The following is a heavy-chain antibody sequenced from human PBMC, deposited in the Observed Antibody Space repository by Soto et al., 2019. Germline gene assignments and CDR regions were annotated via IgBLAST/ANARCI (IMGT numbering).Heavy chain of an antibody. CDR3: ARGCGDSSHGVFDP. D-gene: IGHD6-13*01. V-gene: IGHV4-4*02. Sequence: QVQLQESGPGLVKPSGTLSLTCAVSGGSISSSNWWSWVRQPPGKGLEWIGEIYHSGSTNYNPSLESRVTISVDKCYNQFSLKLSSVTAADTAVYYFARGCGDSSHGVFDPWGEGSLVTVSS. CDR2: IYHSGST. CDR1: GGSISSSNW. J-gene: IGHJ5*02.